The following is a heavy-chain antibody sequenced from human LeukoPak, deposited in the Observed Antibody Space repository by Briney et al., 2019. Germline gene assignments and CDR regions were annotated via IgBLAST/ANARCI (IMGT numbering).Heavy chain of an antibody. J-gene: IGHJ4*02. CDR1: GFTFSAYA. D-gene: IGHD3-22*01. CDR2: ISYDGAKK. V-gene: IGHV3-30*01. CDR3: ARDPEFHGSSGYYDD. Sequence: GGSLRLSCAASGFTFSAYALHWVRQTPDKGLEWVAVISYDGAKKNYADSVKGRFIVSRDNSKRTLYLEMNILSAEDTAVYYCARDPEFHGSSGYYDDWGRGTLVTVSS.